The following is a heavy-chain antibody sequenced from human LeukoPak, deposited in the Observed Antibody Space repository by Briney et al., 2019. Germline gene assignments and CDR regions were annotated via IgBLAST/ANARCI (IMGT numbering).Heavy chain of an antibody. J-gene: IGHJ3*02. V-gene: IGHV4-59*01. D-gene: IGHD2/OR15-2a*01. CDR3: ARDFSAAFDI. CDR1: GFTFSSYA. CDR2: IYDSGTT. Sequence: GSLRLSCAASGFTFSSYAMHWIRQPPGKGLEWIGYIYDSGTTNYNPSLKSRVTISVDTATNQFSLKLRSVTAADTAVYYCARDFSAAFDIWGQGTMVTVSS.